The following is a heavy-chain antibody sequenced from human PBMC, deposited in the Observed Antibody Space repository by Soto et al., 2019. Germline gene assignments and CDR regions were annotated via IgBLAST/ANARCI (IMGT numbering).Heavy chain of an antibody. J-gene: IGHJ5*02. Sequence: ASVKVSCKASGGTFSSYAISWVRQAPGQGLEWMGGIIPIFGTANYAQKFQGRVAITADESTSTAYMELSSLRSEDTAVYYCARDLRTGRYRYGHRGNCFDTWGQGTLVTVSS. CDR2: IIPIFGTA. V-gene: IGHV1-69*13. CDR3: ARDLRTGRYRYGHRGNCFDT. CDR1: GGTFSSYA. D-gene: IGHD5-18*01.